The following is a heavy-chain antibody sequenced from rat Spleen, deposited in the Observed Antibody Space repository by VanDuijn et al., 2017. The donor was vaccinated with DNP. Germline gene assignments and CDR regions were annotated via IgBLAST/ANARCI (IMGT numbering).Heavy chain of an antibody. Sequence: EVQLVESGGGLVQPGRSLKLSCAASGFTFSDYYMAWVRQAPKKGLEWVTTITYVGRITYYRDSVKGRFTISRDNAKSTLYLQMDSLRSEDTATYYCATQGPTDYWGQGVMVTVSS. J-gene: IGHJ2*01. CDR1: GFTFSDYY. D-gene: IGHD2-1*01. CDR3: ATQGPTDY. CDR2: ITYVGRIT. V-gene: IGHV5-7*01.